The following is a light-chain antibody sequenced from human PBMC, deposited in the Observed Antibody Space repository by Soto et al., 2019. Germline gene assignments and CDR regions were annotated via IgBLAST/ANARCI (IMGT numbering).Light chain of an antibody. Sequence: EIVLTQSPGTLSLSPVERATLSCMASQSVSSSYLAWYQQKPGQAPRLLIYGASSRATGIPDRFSGSGSGTDFTLTISRLEPEDFAVFYCQHYDSLPITFGQGTRLENK. J-gene: IGKJ5*01. V-gene: IGKV3-20*01. CDR3: QHYDSLPIT. CDR2: GAS. CDR1: QSVSSSY.